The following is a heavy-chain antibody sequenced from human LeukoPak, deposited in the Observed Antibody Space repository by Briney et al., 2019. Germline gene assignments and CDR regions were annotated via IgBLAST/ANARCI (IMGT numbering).Heavy chain of an antibody. CDR1: SGSISSTDYF. V-gene: IGHV4-39*01. D-gene: IGHD4-17*01. CDR2: IHNSGST. CDR3: ARHPNTVTTPFGY. Sequence: SETLSLTCTVSSGSISSTDYFWGWVRQPPGKGLEWIGSIHNSGSTYYNPSLKSRVTISVDTSKNQFSLKVSSVTAADTAVYHCARHPNTVTTPFGYWGQGTLVTVSS. J-gene: IGHJ4*02.